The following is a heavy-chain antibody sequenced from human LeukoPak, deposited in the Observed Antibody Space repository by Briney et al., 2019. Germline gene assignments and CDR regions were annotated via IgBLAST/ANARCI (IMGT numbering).Heavy chain of an antibody. D-gene: IGHD3-22*01. Sequence: GGSLRLSCAASGFTFSSYSMNWVRQAPGKGLEWVSSISSSSSYIYYADSVKGRFTIPRDNANNSLYLQMNSLRAEDTAVYYCARFDTYYYDSSCYYSLDYWGQGTLVTVSS. V-gene: IGHV3-21*01. J-gene: IGHJ4*02. CDR2: ISSSSSYI. CDR1: GFTFSSYS. CDR3: ARFDTYYYDSSCYYSLDY.